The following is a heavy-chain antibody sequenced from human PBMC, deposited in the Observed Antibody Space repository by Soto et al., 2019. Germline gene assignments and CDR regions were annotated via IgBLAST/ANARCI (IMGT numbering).Heavy chain of an antibody. V-gene: IGHV1-58*01. J-gene: IGHJ4*02. CDR3: AADRTYCDSDCYVD. Sequence: GASVKVSCKASGFTFTSSAVQWVRQARGQRLDWIGWIVVGSGNTNYAQKFQERVTITRDMSTSTAYMELSSLRSEDTAVYYCAADRTYCDSDCYVDWGQGTLVTV. CDR2: IVVGSGNT. D-gene: IGHD2-21*02. CDR1: GFTFTSSA.